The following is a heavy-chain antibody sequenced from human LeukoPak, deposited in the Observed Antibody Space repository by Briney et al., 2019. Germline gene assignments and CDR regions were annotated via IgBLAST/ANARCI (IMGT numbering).Heavy chain of an antibody. J-gene: IGHJ3*02. Sequence: ASVKVSCKASGGTFSSYAISWARQAPGQGLEWMGGIIPIFGTANYAQKFQGRVTITADKSTSTAYMELSSLRSEDTAVYYCAREGPEGFSAFDIWGQGTMVTVSS. D-gene: IGHD1-14*01. CDR2: IIPIFGTA. V-gene: IGHV1-69*06. CDR1: GGTFSSYA. CDR3: AREGPEGFSAFDI.